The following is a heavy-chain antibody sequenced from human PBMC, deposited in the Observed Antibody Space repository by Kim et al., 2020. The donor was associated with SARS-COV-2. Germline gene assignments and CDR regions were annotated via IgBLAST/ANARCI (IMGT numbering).Heavy chain of an antibody. D-gene: IGHD1-7*01. V-gene: IGHV3-21*01. Sequence: GGSLRLSCAASGFTFSSYSMNWVRQAPGKGLEWVSSISSSSSYIYYADSVKGRFTISRDNAKNSLYLQMNSLRAEDTAVYYCAREEAETGTTSYYYYGMDVWGQGTTVTVSS. CDR3: AREEAETGTTSYYYYGMDV. CDR2: ISSSSSYI. CDR1: GFTFSSYS. J-gene: IGHJ6*02.